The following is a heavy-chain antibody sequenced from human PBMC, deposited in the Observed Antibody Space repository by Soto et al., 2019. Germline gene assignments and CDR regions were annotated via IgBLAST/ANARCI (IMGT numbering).Heavy chain of an antibody. CDR1: GGSISSSSYY. J-gene: IGHJ4*02. V-gene: IGHV4-39*01. Sequence: QLQLQESGPGLVKPSETLSLTCTVSGGSISSSSYYWGWIRQPPGKGLEWIGSIYYSGSTYYNPYLKSRVTISVDTSKNQFSLKLSSVTAADTAVYYCARHSSSWHNPIDYWGQGTLVTVSS. D-gene: IGHD6-13*01. CDR2: IYYSGST. CDR3: ARHSSSWHNPIDY.